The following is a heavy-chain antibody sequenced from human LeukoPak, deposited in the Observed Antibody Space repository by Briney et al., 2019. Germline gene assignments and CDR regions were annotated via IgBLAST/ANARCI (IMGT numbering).Heavy chain of an antibody. CDR1: GFTFSSYS. CDR2: ISSSSSTI. J-gene: IGHJ4*02. V-gene: IGHV3-48*04. CDR3: AKDLYYYDSSAHRPPDDY. Sequence: GGSLRLSCAAPGFTFSSYSMNWVRQAPGKGLEWVSYISSSSSTIYYADSVKGRFTISRDNAKNSLYLQMNSLRAEDTAVYYCAKDLYYYDSSAHRPPDDYWGQGTLVTVSS. D-gene: IGHD3-22*01.